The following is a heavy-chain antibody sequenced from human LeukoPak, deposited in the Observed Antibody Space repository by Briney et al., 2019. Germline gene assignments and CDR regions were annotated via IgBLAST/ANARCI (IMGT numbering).Heavy chain of an antibody. J-gene: IGHJ3*02. D-gene: IGHD3-22*01. CDR2: IYPGDSDT. CDR3: ARGSPYYYDLSYAFDI. V-gene: IGHV5-51*01. CDR1: GYSFTSYW. Sequence: GESLKISCKGSGYSFTSYWIGWVRQMPGKGLEWMGIIYPGDSDTRYSPSFQGQVTISADKSISTAYLQWSSLKASDTAMYYCARGSPYYYDLSYAFDIWGQGTMVTVSS.